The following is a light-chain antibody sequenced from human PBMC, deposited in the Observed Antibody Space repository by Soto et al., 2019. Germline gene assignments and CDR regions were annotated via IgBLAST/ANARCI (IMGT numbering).Light chain of an antibody. J-gene: IGKJ2*01. CDR2: AAS. Sequence: EIVMTQSPATLSVSPGERATLSCRASQSVSRNLAWYQQKPGQAPRLLIYAASTRATGIPARFSGSGSGTEFTLTISSLQSEDFAVYYCQQYNNWPPDTFGQGTKLEIK. CDR1: QSVSRN. V-gene: IGKV3-15*01. CDR3: QQYNNWPPDT.